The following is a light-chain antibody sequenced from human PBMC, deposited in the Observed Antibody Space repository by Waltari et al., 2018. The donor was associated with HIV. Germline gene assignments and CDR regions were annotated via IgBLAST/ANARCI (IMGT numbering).Light chain of an antibody. CDR1: SSDVGGYKD. J-gene: IGLJ3*02. CDR2: EVS. CDR3: NSYISTTTVM. V-gene: IGLV2-14*01. Sequence: QSALTQPASVSGSPGQSITISCTGTSSDVGGYKDVSWYQQHPGKAPKLLIYEVSHRPSGFSTRFSGSKSGNTASLTISGLQAEDEADYYCNSYISTTTVMFGGGTKLTVL.